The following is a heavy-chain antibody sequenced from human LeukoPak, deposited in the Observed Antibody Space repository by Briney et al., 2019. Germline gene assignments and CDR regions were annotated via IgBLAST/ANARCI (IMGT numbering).Heavy chain of an antibody. D-gene: IGHD6-19*01. CDR3: ARLDVVAGRAY. J-gene: IGHJ4*02. CDR1: GFTVSSNY. V-gene: IGHV3-53*01. Sequence: PGGSLRLSCAASGFTVSSNYMSWVRQAPGKGLEWVSVIYSGGSTYYADSVKGRFTISRDNSKNTVYLQMNSLRAEDTAVYYCARLDVVAGRAYWGLGTLVTVSS. CDR2: IYSGGST.